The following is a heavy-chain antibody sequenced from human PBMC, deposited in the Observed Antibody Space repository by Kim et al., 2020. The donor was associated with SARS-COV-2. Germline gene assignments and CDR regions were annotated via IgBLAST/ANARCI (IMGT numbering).Heavy chain of an antibody. J-gene: IGHJ3*02. V-gene: IGHV1-3*01. CDR1: GYTFTSYA. CDR2: INAGNGNT. CDR3: AREFPRKGDAFDI. Sequence: ASVKVSCKASGYTFTSYAMHWVRQAPGQRLEWMGWINAGNGNTKYSQKFQGRVTITRDTSASTAYMELSSLRSEDTAVYYCAREFPRKGDAFDIWGQGTMVTVSS.